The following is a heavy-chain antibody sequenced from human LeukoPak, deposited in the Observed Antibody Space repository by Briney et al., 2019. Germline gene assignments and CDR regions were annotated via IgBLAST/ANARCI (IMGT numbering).Heavy chain of an antibody. V-gene: IGHV1-18*01. CDR3: ARVSGYGTLRPDY. D-gene: IGHD5-18*01. J-gene: IGHJ4*02. CDR2: ISAYNANT. Sequence: ASVKVPCKASGYTFHNFGISWVRQAPGQGLEWMGWISAYNANTNYAQKFQGRVAMTTDTSTSTVYMELRSLRSDDTALYYCARVSGYGTLRPDYWGQGTLVTVSP. CDR1: GYTFHNFG.